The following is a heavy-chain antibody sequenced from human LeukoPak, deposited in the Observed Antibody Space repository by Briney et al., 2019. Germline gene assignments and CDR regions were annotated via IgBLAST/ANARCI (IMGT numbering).Heavy chain of an antibody. CDR3: TTEERVSSGYCSGGSCYIDY. V-gene: IGHV3-15*01. J-gene: IGHJ4*02. CDR2: IKSKTDGGTT. D-gene: IGHD2-15*01. CDR1: AFTFSNAW. Sequence: GSLSLSCAASAFTFSNAWMNWVRQAPGKGLEWVGRIKSKTDGGTTDYAAPVKGRFTISRDDSKNTLYLQLNSLKTEDTAVYYCTTEERVSSGYCSGGSCYIDYWGQGTLVTVSS.